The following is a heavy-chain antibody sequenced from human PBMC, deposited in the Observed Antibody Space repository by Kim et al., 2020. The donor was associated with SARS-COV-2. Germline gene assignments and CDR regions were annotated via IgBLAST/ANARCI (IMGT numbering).Heavy chain of an antibody. D-gene: IGHD3-9*01. J-gene: IGHJ4*02. V-gene: IGHV4-39*01. CDR3: ARYTVYDILTGYDY. Sequence: HNPSLKSRVTISVDTSKNQFSLKLSSVTAADTAVYYCARYTVYDILTGYDYWGQGTLVTVSS.